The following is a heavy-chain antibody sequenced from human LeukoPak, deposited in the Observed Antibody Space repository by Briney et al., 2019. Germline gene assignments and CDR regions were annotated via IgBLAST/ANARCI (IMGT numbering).Heavy chain of an antibody. D-gene: IGHD1-7*01. V-gene: IGHV4-59*01. CDR2: ISDTGTP. CDR3: ARTRTYLDY. Sequence: PSETLSLTCIVSGGSISGYYWSWIRQPPGRGLEWIGYISDTGTPIYNPSLKNRLSMLVDTSKNHFYLNLTSVTAADTAIYYCARTRTYLDYWGQGALVTVSS. J-gene: IGHJ4*02. CDR1: GGSISGYY.